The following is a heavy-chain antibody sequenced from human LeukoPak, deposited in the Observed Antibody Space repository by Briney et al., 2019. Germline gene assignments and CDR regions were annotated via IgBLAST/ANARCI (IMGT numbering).Heavy chain of an antibody. D-gene: IGHD3-22*01. CDR2: IYWNDDK. CDR1: GFSLSTSGVG. CDR3: AHFSYYYDSSGYYSPRNYFDY. J-gene: IGHJ4*02. V-gene: IGHV2-5*01. Sequence: ESGPTLVKPTQTLTLTCTFSGFSLSTSGVGVGWIRQPPGKALEWLALIYWNDDKRYSPSLKSRLTITKDTSKNQVVLTMTNMDPVDTATYYCAHFSYYYDSSGYYSPRNYFDYWGQGTLVSVSS.